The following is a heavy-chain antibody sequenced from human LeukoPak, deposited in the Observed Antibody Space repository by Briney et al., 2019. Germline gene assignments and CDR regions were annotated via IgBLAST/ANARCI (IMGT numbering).Heavy chain of an antibody. J-gene: IGHJ2*01. D-gene: IGHD2-2*01. CDR1: GYTFTGYY. Sequence: GESLKISCKASGYTFTGYYMHWVRQAPGQGLEWMGWINPNSGGTNYAQKFQGRVTMTRDTSISTAYMELSRLRSDDTAVYYCARSGGIVVVPAALGYFDLWGRGTLVTVSS. CDR3: ARSGGIVVVPAALGYFDL. V-gene: IGHV1-2*02. CDR2: INPNSGGT.